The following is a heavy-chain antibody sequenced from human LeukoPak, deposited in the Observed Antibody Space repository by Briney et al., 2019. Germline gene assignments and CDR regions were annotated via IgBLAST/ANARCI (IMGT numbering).Heavy chain of an antibody. CDR3: ARDSGIGLDY. Sequence: SETLSLTSTVSGGSISSYYWSWIRQPPGKGLEWIGYIYYSGSTNYNPSLKSRVTISVDTSKNQFSLKLSSVTAADTAVYYCARDSGIGLDYWGQGTLVTVSS. CDR2: IYYSGST. J-gene: IGHJ4*02. CDR1: GGSISSYY. D-gene: IGHD2-21*01. V-gene: IGHV4-59*01.